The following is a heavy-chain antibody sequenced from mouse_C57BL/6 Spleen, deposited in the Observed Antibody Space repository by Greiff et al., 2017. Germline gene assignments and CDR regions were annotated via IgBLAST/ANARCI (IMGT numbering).Heavy chain of an antibody. J-gene: IGHJ3*01. CDR3: EIYDGNSFAN. D-gene: IGHD2-3*01. Sequence: QVQLQQPGAELVKPGASVKMSCKASGYTFTSYWITWVKQRPGQGLEWIGDIYPGSGSTNYNEKFKSKATLTVDTSSSTAYMQLSSLTSEHSAVYYWEIYDGNSFANGARGTLVTVPA. CDR1: GYTFTSYW. V-gene: IGHV1-55*01. CDR2: IYPGSGST.